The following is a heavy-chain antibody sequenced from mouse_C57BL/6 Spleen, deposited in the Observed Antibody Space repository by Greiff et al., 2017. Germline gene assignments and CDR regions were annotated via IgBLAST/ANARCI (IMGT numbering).Heavy chain of an antibody. Sequence: DVKLVESGPGLVKPSQSLSLTCSVTGYSITSGYYWNWIRQFPGNKLEWMGYISYDGSNNYNPSLKNRISITRDTSKNQFFLKLNSVTTEDTATYYCAREGTTVVFDYWGQGTTLTVSS. CDR1: GYSITSGYY. D-gene: IGHD1-1*01. CDR3: AREGTTVVFDY. CDR2: ISYDGSN. V-gene: IGHV3-6*01. J-gene: IGHJ2*01.